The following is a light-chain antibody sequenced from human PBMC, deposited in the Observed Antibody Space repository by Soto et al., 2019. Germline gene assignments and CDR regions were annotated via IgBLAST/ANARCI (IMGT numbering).Light chain of an antibody. CDR1: QSVSSN. Sequence: EIVMTQSPATLSVSPGERATLSCRASQSVSSNLAWYQQKPGQAPRLLIYGASTRATGIPARFSGSGSGTEFTLTFSSLQSEDFAVYYCQQYNNWPPWTFCQGTKVEIK. CDR3: QQYNNWPPWT. J-gene: IGKJ1*01. CDR2: GAS. V-gene: IGKV3-15*01.